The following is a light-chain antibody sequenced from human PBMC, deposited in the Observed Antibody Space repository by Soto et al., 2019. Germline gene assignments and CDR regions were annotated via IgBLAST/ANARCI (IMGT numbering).Light chain of an antibody. CDR3: QPYNSYWT. J-gene: IGKJ1*01. CDR2: DAS. Sequence: DIQMTQSPSTLSASVGDRVTITCRASQSISSWLAWYQQKPGKAPKLLIYDASSLESGVPSRFSGSGSGTEFPLTISRLQHDDFATYYCQPYNSYWTFGQGTKVEIK. V-gene: IGKV1-5*01. CDR1: QSISSW.